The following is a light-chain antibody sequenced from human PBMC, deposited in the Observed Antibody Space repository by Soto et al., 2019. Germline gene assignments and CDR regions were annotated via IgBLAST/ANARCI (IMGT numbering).Light chain of an antibody. Sequence: QSVLTQPPSASGSPGQSVTISCTGTKNDVGFYDFVSWYQHHPGKAPRLIIYEVVQRPSGVPDRFSGSKSGNTASLTVSGLQAADEADYFCKSYAGSNTYAFGSWTKVTVL. V-gene: IGLV2-8*01. CDR3: KSYAGSNTYA. J-gene: IGLJ1*01. CDR2: EVV. CDR1: KNDVGFYDF.